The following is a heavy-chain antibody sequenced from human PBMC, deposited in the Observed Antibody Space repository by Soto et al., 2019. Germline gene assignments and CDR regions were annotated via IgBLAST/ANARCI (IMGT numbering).Heavy chain of an antibody. CDR2: INAANGDT. J-gene: IGHJ5*02. D-gene: IGHD6-13*01. Sequence: ASVKVSCKASGYTFTSYGMHWVRQSPGQRLEWMGWINAANGDTKYSPKFQGRVTITRDTSASTAYMELSSLRSEDTAVYYCVRRHVSATGIDWFDPWGQGTLVTVSS. V-gene: IGHV1-3*01. CDR3: VRRHVSATGIDWFDP. CDR1: GYTFTSYG.